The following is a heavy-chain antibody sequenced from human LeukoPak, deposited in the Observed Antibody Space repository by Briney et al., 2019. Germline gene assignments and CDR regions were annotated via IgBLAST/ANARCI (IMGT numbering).Heavy chain of an antibody. CDR3: ARGVTLYYYFDL. D-gene: IGHD4-23*01. Sequence: AETLSLTCAVYGGSLSCYYWSWFRQPPGKGLEWMGEMHYTGATNYSPSLKSRVTISAGTSKNQFSLKVNSVTAADTAVYYCARGVTLYYYFDLWGRGTLVTVSS. CDR2: MHYTGAT. CDR1: GGSLSCYY. J-gene: IGHJ2*01. V-gene: IGHV4-34*01.